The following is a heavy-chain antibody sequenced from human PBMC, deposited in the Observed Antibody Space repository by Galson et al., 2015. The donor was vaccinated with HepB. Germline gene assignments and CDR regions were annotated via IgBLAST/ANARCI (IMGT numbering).Heavy chain of an antibody. CDR2: IQQHENEK. Sequence: SLRLSCAAPGFIFGDYWMNWVRQAPGKGLEWVANIQQHENEKHYVDSVKGRFSISRDNVENSLFLQMDSLRVEDTAIYYCARAVYYGSGSDAFDIWGQGTMVTVSS. V-gene: IGHV3-7*02. CDR3: ARAVYYGSGSDAFDI. CDR1: GFIFGDYW. D-gene: IGHD3-10*01. J-gene: IGHJ3*02.